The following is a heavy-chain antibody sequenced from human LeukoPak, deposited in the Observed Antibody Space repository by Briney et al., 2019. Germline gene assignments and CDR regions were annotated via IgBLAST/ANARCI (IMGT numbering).Heavy chain of an antibody. D-gene: IGHD6-13*01. V-gene: IGHV4-4*08. Sequence: SETLSLTCTVSGGSISSYYWSWIRQPPGKGLEWIGRIYTSGSTNYNPSLKSRVTISVDTSKNQFSLKLSSVTAADTAVYYCARGIAAAGYFDYWGQGTLVTVSS. J-gene: IGHJ4*02. CDR1: GGSISSYY. CDR2: IYTSGST. CDR3: ARGIAAAGYFDY.